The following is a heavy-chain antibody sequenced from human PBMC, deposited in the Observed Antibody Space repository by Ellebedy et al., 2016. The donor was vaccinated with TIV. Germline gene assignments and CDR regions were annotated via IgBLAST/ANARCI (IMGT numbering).Heavy chain of an antibody. J-gene: IGHJ5*02. Sequence: GESLKISCAASGFTFSNYVMSWVRQAPGKGMEWVQTISAGGGATYYADSVKGRLNISRDNSEKTLYLQMNSLRAEDTAVYYCAKDGRRYYESSGDPWGQGSLVTVSS. V-gene: IGHV3-23*01. CDR2: ISAGGGAT. CDR3: AKDGRRYYESSGDP. CDR1: GFTFSNYV. D-gene: IGHD3-22*01.